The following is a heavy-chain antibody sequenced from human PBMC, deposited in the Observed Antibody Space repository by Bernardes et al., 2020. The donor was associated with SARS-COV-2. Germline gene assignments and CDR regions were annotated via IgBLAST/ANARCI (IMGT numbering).Heavy chain of an antibody. J-gene: IGHJ4*02. CDR3: VRARAFDY. V-gene: IGHV3-74*01. Sequence: GSLRLSCAASEFTFSSYWLHWVRQAPGKGLVWVSRINSDGGSTSYADSVKGRFTISRDNSKNTLYLQMNSLRAEDTAVYYCVRARAFDYWGQGTLVTVSS. CDR2: INSDGGST. CDR1: EFTFSSYW.